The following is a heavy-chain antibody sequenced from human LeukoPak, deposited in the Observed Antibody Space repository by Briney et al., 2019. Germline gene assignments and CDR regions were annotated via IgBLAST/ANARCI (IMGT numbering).Heavy chain of an antibody. CDR1: GYSISSGYY. CDR3: ARDRGIAVAGYYFDY. Sequence: SETLSLTCAVSGYSISSGYYWGWIRQPPGKGLAWIGSIYHSGSTYYNPSLKSRVTISVDTSKNQFSLKLSSVTAADTAVYYCARDRGIAVAGYYFDYWGQGTLVTVSS. D-gene: IGHD6-19*01. J-gene: IGHJ4*02. V-gene: IGHV4-38-2*02. CDR2: IYHSGST.